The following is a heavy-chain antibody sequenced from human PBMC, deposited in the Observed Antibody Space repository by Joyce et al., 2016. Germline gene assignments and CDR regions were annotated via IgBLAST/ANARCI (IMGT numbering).Heavy chain of an antibody. Sequence: QVQLVESGGVVVKPGRSLGLSCAASGLTLSNYGVHWVRQAPGKWLEWVAVISYDGIYKYYAYSVKGRFTISRDNSKNTVFLEMNSLRTEDTAVYYCAKILTATYSSGWFLDYWGQGTLVTVSS. CDR1: GLTLSNYG. CDR3: AKILTATYSSGWFLDY. D-gene: IGHD6-25*01. V-gene: IGHV3-30*18. J-gene: IGHJ4*02. CDR2: ISYDGIYK.